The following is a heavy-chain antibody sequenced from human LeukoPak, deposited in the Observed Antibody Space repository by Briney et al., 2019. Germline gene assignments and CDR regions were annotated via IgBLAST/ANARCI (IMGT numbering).Heavy chain of an antibody. J-gene: IGHJ4*02. CDR2: IKQDGSDK. CDR1: GFTFNTYW. D-gene: IGHD3-10*01. Sequence: GGSLRLSCAASGFTFNTYWMTWVRQAPGKGLEWVANIKQDGSDKYYVDSVKGRFTVSRDNAKNSLYLQMNSLRAEDTAVYYCGLLVWDIDCRGQGTLVTVSS. V-gene: IGHV3-7*01. CDR3: GLLVWDIDC.